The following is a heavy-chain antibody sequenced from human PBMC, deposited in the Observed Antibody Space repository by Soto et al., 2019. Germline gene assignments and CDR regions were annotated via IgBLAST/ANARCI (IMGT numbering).Heavy chain of an antibody. J-gene: IGHJ6*02. CDR2: ISGSGGST. CDR1: GFTFSSYA. D-gene: IGHD6-6*01. CDR3: AKDGGYSSSRSGMDV. V-gene: IGHV3-23*01. Sequence: EVQLLESGGGLVQPGGSLRLSCAASGFTFSSYAMSWVRQAPGKGLEWVSAISGSGGSTYYADSVEGRFTISRDNSKNTLYLQMNSLRAEDTAVYYCAKDGGYSSSRSGMDVWGQGTTVTVSS.